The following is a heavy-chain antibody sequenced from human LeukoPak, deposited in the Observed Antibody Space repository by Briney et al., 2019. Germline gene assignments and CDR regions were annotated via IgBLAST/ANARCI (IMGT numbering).Heavy chain of an antibody. Sequence: GRSLRLSCAASGFSVSSNYITWVRQAPGKGLEWVSVIYSDVSTKYADSVKARFTISRDNSKNTVYLLMNRLRVEDTALYYCARATLDNWGQGTLVTVSS. CDR2: IYSDVST. V-gene: IGHV3-53*01. J-gene: IGHJ4*02. CDR1: GFSVSSNY. CDR3: ARATLDN.